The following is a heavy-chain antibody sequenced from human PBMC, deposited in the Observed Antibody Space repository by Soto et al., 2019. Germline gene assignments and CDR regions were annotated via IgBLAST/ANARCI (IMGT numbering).Heavy chain of an antibody. J-gene: IGHJ4*02. D-gene: IGHD5-18*01. CDR2: LHFSGST. V-gene: IGHV4-31*03. CDR1: GDPLNIQNDY. CDR3: ARDSYSYGYPSPLTFDR. Sequence: SETLSLTCTISGDPLNIQNDYWTWIRHLPGKCLQWIGYLHFSGSTYYNPSLESRVSISTDTAKTQFSLELTSVTVADTAVYYCARDSYSYGYPSPLTFDRWGQGILVTVYS.